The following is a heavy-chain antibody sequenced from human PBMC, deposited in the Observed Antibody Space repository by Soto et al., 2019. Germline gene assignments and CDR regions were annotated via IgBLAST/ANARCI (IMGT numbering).Heavy chain of an antibody. CDR3: ARGLRLGELSFSY. CDR2: IIPIFGTA. V-gene: IGHV1-69*01. CDR1: GGTFSSHA. J-gene: IGHJ4*01. D-gene: IGHD3-16*02. Sequence: QVQLVQSGAEVKKPGSSVKVSCKASGGTFSSHAISWVRQAPGQGLEWMGGIIPIFGTAKYAQNIQGRVTITADESTSTANMELSSLRSEDTAVYYCARGLRLGELSFSYWGQGTLVTVSS.